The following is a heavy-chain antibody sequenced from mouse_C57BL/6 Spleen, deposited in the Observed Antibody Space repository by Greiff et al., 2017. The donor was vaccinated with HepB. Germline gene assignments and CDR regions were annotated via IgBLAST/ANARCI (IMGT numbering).Heavy chain of an antibody. D-gene: IGHD1-1*01. CDR1: GYTFTDYE. V-gene: IGHV1-15*01. J-gene: IGHJ2*01. CDR3: TRFRITTVVATDY. Sequence: QVQLQQSGAELVRPGASVTLSCKASGYTFTDYEMHWVKQTPVHGLEWIGAIDPETGGTAYDQKFKGKAILTADKSSSTAYMELRSLTSEDSAVYYCTRFRITTVVATDYWGQGTTLTVSS. CDR2: IDPETGGT.